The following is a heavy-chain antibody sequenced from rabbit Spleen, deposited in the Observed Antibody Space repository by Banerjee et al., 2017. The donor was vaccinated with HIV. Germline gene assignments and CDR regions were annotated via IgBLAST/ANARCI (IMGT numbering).Heavy chain of an antibody. V-gene: IGHV1S40*01. D-gene: IGHD8-1*01. CDR2: IYAGSSGGT. CDR3: ARDTGTSFSTYGMDL. CDR1: GFSFNSGYD. Sequence: QQLVESGGGLVKPGASLTLTCKASGFSFNSGYDMCWVRQAPGKGLEWIACIYAGSSGGTYSATWAKGRFTISKTSSTTVTLQMTSLTAADTATYFCARDTGTSFSTYGMDLWGPGTLVTVS. J-gene: IGHJ6*01.